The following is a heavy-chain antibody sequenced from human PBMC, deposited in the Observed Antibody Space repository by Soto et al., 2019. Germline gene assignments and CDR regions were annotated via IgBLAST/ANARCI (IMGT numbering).Heavy chain of an antibody. CDR2: LNPNSGDT. CDR3: ATSGGGWYLY. CDR1: GYTFSSYD. D-gene: IGHD6-19*01. V-gene: IGHV1-8*01. J-gene: IGHJ4*02. Sequence: QVQLVQSGGEVKKPGASVKVSCKASGYTFSSYDINWVRQATGQGLEWMGWLNPNSGDTGDAQKFQGRVTLTRNTSINTAYIELSSLTSDDTAVYYCATSGGGWYLYWGQGTLVTVSS.